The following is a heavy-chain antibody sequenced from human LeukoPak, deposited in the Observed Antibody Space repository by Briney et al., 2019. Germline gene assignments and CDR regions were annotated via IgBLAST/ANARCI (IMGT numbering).Heavy chain of an antibody. CDR3: RITMVRGSNYYYYMDV. J-gene: IGHJ6*03. D-gene: IGHD3-10*01. CDR2: IKQDGSEK. Sequence: GGSLRLSCAASGFTFSSYWMSWVRQAPGKGLEWVANIKQDGSEKYYVDFVKGRFTISRDNAKNSLYLQMNSLRAEDTAVYYCRITMVRGSNYYYYMDVWGKGTTVAVSS. V-gene: IGHV3-7*01. CDR1: GFTFSSYW.